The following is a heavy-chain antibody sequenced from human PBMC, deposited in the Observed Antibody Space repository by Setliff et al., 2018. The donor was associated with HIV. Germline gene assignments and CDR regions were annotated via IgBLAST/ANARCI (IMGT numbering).Heavy chain of an antibody. Sequence: SETLSLTCTVSGDSISSYYWSWIRRPPGKELEWIGYIYSTGDSNYNPSLKSRVTMAVDTSKNQFSLKLTSVTAADTAVYYCARYRRPPYYLDYWGQGTLVTVSS. CDR1: GDSISSYY. CDR3: ARYRRPPYYLDY. CDR2: IYSTGDS. V-gene: IGHV4-4*09. D-gene: IGHD3-16*02. J-gene: IGHJ4*02.